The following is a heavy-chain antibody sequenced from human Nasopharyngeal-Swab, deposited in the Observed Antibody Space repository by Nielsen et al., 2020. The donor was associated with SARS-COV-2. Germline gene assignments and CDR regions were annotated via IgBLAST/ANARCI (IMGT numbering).Heavy chain of an antibody. CDR1: GFTFSNAW. CDR2: IKSKTDGGTT. D-gene: IGHD3-16*02. J-gene: IGHJ4*02. Sequence: SCAASGFTFSNAWMSWVRQAPGKGLEWVGRIKSKTDGGTTDYAAPVKGRFTISRDDSKNTLYLQMNSLKTEDTAVYYCTTDDVMITFGGVIVMDYWGQGTLVTVSS. CDR3: TTDDVMITFGGVIVMDY. V-gene: IGHV3-15*01.